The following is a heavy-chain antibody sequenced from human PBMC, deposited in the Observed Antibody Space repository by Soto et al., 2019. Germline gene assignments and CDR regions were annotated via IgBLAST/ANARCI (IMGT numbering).Heavy chain of an antibody. Sequence: EVQLVESGGGLVKPGGSLRLSCAASGFTFSSYSMNWVRQAPGTGLEGGSSISSSNSCIYYADSVKGRFTISRDNAKNSHYQQMNSLRAEDTAVYYCAREGSSGWYWGHWYFDLWGRGTLVTVSS. V-gene: IGHV3-21*01. CDR3: AREGSSGWYWGHWYFDL. D-gene: IGHD6-19*01. CDR2: ISSSNSCI. CDR1: GFTFSSYS. J-gene: IGHJ2*01.